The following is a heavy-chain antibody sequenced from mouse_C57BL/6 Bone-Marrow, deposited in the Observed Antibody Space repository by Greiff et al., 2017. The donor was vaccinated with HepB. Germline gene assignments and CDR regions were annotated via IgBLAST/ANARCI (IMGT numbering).Heavy chain of an antibody. CDR1: GYTFTSYW. J-gene: IGHJ1*03. CDR2: IHPNSGST. CDR3: ARSTPYWYFDV. V-gene: IGHV1-64*01. Sequence: QVQLQQPGAELVKPGASVKLSCKASGYTFTSYWMHWVKQRPGQGLEWIGMIHPNSGSTNYNEKFKSKATLTVDKSSSTAYMQLSSLTSEDSAVYYCARSTPYWYFDVWGTGTTVTVSS.